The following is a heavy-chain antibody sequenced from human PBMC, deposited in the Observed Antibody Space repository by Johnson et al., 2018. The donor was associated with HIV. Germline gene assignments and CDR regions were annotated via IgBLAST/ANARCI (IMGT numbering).Heavy chain of an antibody. CDR1: GFTFDDYD. CDR2: ICYDGSNE. Sequence: QVQLVESGGGVVRPGGSLRLSCAASGFTFDDYDMSWVRQAPGKGLEWVAAICYDGSNEYYADSVKGRFTISGDNSKNTVFLQMNRLRAEDTAVYYCAKEGGIRRVAWELRAYSFDIWGQGTMVTVSS. CDR3: AKEGGIRRVAWELRAYSFDI. D-gene: IGHD1-26*01. V-gene: IGHV3-33*06. J-gene: IGHJ3*02.